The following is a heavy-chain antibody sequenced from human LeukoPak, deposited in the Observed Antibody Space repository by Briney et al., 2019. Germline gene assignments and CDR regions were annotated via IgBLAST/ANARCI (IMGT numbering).Heavy chain of an antibody. J-gene: IGHJ4*02. CDR3: ARGYAYGPPTDDY. V-gene: IGHV1-2*06. CDR1: GYTFTGYY. CDR2: INPNSGGT. D-gene: IGHD5-18*01. Sequence: GASVKVSCKASGYTFTGYYMHWVRQAPGQGLEWMGRINPNSGGTNYAQKFQGRVTMTRDTSISTAYMELSRLRSDDTAVYYCARGYAYGPPTDDYWGQGTLVTVSS.